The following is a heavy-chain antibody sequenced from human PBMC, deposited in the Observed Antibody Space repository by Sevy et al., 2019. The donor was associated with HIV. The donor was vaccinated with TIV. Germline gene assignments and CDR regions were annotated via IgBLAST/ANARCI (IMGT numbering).Heavy chain of an antibody. CDR1: GYTFTGYY. CDR3: ARGWSGWYDNY. J-gene: IGHJ4*02. D-gene: IGHD6-19*01. CDR2: INPNSAGT. V-gene: IGHV1-2*02. Sequence: ASVKVFCKASGYTFTGYYMHWVRQAPGQGLEWMGWINPNSAGTNYAQKFQGRVTMTRDTSISTAYMEMSRLRSDDTAEYYGARGWSGWYDNYWGQGTLVTVSS.